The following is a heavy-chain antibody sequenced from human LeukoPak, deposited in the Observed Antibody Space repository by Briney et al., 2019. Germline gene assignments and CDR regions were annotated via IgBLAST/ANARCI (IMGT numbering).Heavy chain of an antibody. CDR1: GYSFTDYY. D-gene: IGHD1-14*01. J-gene: IGHJ3*02. Sequence: ASVKVSCKASGYSFTDYYIHWVRQAPGQGLEWMGWIYPNSGVTNYAQSFQGRVTVTRDTSISTAFMDLSSLTSDDTAVYFCVRDVRAGRNDAFDIRGQGTMVTVSS. CDR3: VRDVRAGRNDAFDI. CDR2: IYPNSGVT. V-gene: IGHV1-2*02.